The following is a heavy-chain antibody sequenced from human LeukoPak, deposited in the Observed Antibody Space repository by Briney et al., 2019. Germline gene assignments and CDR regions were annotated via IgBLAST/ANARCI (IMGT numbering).Heavy chain of an antibody. D-gene: IGHD3-16*02. CDR3: ARAYYDYVWGSYRSPWDY. CDR2: ISSSGSTI. V-gene: IGHV3-48*03. CDR1: GFTFSSYE. Sequence: GGSLRLSCAASGFTFSSYEMNWVRQAPGKGLEWVSYISSSGSTIYYADSVKGRFTISRDNAKNSLYLQMNSLRAEDTAVYYCARAYYDYVWGSYRSPWDYWGQGTLVTVSP. J-gene: IGHJ4*02.